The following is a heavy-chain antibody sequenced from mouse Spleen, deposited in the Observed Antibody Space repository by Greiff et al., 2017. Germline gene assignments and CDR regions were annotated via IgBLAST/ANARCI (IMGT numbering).Heavy chain of an antibody. D-gene: IGHD2-2*01. V-gene: IGHV5-12-1*01. J-gene: IGHJ3*01. CDR1: GFTFSSYY. CDR3: ARNGYDVWAY. CDR2: ISSGGGST. Sequence: DVHLVESGGGLVKLGGSLKLSCAASGFTFSSYYMSWVRQTPEKRLEWVATISSGGGSTYYPDSVKGRFTISRDNAKNTLYLQMSSLNSEDTAVYYCARNGYDVWAYWGQGTLVTVSA.